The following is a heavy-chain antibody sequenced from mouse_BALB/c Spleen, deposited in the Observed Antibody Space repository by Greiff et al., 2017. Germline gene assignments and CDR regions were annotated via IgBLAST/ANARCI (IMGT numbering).Heavy chain of an antibody. CDR3: ARRGGDGYPWYFDV. CDR2: IYWDDDK. Sequence: QVTLKESGPGILQPSQTLSLTCSFSGFSLSTSGMGVSWIRQPSGKGLEWLAHIYWDDDKRYNPSLKSRLTISKDTSRNQVFLKITSVDTADTATYYCARRGGDGYPWYFDVWGAGTTVTVSS. J-gene: IGHJ1*01. D-gene: IGHD2-3*01. V-gene: IGHV8-12*01. CDR1: GFSLSTSGMG.